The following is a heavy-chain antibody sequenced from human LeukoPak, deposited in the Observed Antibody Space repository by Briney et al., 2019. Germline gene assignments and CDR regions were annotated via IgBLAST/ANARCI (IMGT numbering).Heavy chain of an antibody. V-gene: IGHV3-21*01. J-gene: IGHJ4*02. CDR2: ISGSSRYI. CDR1: GFTLSSFS. Sequence: PGGSLRLSCAASGFTLSSFSMDRVRQAPRKGLEWVSSISGSSRYIYYADSVKGRFTISRDNAKNSLYLQMNSLRADDTAVYYCAREVGRSAALWGQGTLVTVSS. D-gene: IGHD6-13*01. CDR3: AREVGRSAAL.